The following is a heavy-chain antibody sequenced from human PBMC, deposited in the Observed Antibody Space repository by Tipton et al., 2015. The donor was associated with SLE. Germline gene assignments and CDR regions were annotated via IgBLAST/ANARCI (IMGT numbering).Heavy chain of an antibody. CDR2: IFYSGRT. D-gene: IGHD1-1*01. CDR3: ARDNGGYGDFDY. CDR1: GGSISSHF. J-gene: IGHJ4*02. Sequence: TLSLTCTVSGGSISSHFWSWIRQPPGKGLEWIGNIFYSGRTDYNPSLKSRVTMSLDTSENQFSLKLSSVTAADTAVYYCARDNGGYGDFDYWGQGTLVTVSS. V-gene: IGHV4-59*11.